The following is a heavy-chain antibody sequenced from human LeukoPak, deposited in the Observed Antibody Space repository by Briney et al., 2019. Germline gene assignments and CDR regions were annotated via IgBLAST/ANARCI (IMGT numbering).Heavy chain of an antibody. CDR3: ARQGSVAGKGDAFDI. CDR1: GGSISSSSYY. V-gene: IGHV4-39*01. J-gene: IGHJ3*02. Sequence: SETLSLTCTVSGGSISSSSYYWGWIRQPPGKGLEWIGSIYYSGSTYYNPSLKSRVTISVDTSKNQFSLKLSSVTAADTAVYYCARQGSVAGKGDAFDIWGQGTMVTVSS. CDR2: IYYSGST. D-gene: IGHD6-19*01.